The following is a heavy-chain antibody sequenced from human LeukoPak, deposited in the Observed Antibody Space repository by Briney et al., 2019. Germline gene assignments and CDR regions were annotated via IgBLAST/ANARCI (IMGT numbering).Heavy chain of an antibody. CDR1: GYTFTSYY. CDR2: IIPIFGTA. D-gene: IGHD6-13*01. V-gene: IGHV1-69*13. J-gene: IGHJ4*02. Sequence: SVKVSCKASGYTFTSYYMHWVRQAPGQGLEWMGGIIPIFGTANYAQKFQGRVTITADESTSTAYMELSSLRSEDTAVYYCARRGFSSSWPYNLDYWGQGTLVTVSS. CDR3: ARRGFSSSWPYNLDY.